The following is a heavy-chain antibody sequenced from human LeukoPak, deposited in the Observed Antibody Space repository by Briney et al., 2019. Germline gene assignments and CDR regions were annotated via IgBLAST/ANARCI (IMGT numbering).Heavy chain of an antibody. Sequence: GGPLRLSCAASGFTFSIYPMRWVRQAPGKGLEWVSTITASGGGTYYADSVKGRFSISRDNSKSTLYLEMSSLRAEDTAVYYCADKPNRDSFENWGQGTLVTVSS. D-gene: IGHD1-14*01. CDR3: ADKPNRDSFEN. V-gene: IGHV3-23*01. CDR1: GFTFSIYP. CDR2: ITASGGGT. J-gene: IGHJ4*02.